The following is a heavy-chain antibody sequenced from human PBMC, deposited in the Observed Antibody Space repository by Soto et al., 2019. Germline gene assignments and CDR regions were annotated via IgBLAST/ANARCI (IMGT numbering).Heavy chain of an antibody. CDR3: ATQQRYYDFWSGHHATDAFDI. J-gene: IGHJ3*02. D-gene: IGHD3-3*01. CDR2: IYPGDSDT. V-gene: IGHV5-51*01. CDR1: GYSFTSYW. Sequence: GESLKISCKGSGYSFTSYWIGWVRQMPGKGLEWMGIIYPGDSDTRYSPSFQGQVTISADKSISTAYLQWSSLKASDTAMYYCATQQRYYDFWSGHHATDAFDIWGQGTMVTVSS.